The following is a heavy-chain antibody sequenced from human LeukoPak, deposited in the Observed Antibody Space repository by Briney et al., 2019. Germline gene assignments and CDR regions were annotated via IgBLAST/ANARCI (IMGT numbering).Heavy chain of an antibody. CDR2: FDPEDGET. J-gene: IGHJ3*02. D-gene: IGHD4-17*01. CDR3: ATVKNVYGVLRGAFDI. V-gene: IGHV1-24*01. Sequence: ASVKVSCKVSGYTLTELSMHWVRQAPGKGLEWMGGFDPEDGETIYAQKFQGRVTMTEDTSTDTAYMELSSLRSEDTAVYYCATVKNVYGVLRGAFDIWGQGTMVTVSS. CDR1: GYTLTELS.